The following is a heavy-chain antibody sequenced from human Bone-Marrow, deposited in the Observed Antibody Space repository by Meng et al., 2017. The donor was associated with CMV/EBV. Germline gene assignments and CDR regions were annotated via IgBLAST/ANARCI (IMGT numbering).Heavy chain of an antibody. J-gene: IGHJ4*02. CDR2: IYYSGST. V-gene: IGHV4-39*01. CDR3: ARLLEGDYGDY. Sequence: CTFSRGSISSSSYYWGSFRQPPGKGLEWIGSIYYSGSTYYNPSLKSRVTISVDTSKNQFSLKLSSVTAADTAAYYCARLLEGDYGDYWGQGTLVTVSS. CDR1: RGSISSSSYY.